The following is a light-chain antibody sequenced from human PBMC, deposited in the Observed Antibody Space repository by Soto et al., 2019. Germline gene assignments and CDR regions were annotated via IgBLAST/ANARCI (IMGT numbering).Light chain of an antibody. CDR2: HSS. CDR3: QQRSDWTRT. CDR1: QSIGTY. Sequence: EFVLTQSPVTLSLSPGERATLSCRASQSIGTYLAWYQQKPDQAPRLLIYHSSNRATGIPARFSGSGSGTDFTHTISSIETEDFAVYYCQQRSDWTRTFGQGNKVEVQ. J-gene: IGKJ1*01. V-gene: IGKV3-11*01.